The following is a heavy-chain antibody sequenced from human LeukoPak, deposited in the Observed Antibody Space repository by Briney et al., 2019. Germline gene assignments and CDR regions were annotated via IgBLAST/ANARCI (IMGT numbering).Heavy chain of an antibody. CDR3: VKARGYCSTSSCFLEY. D-gene: IGHD2-2*01. CDR1: GFTFSTYP. Sequence: GGSLRLSCSASGFTFSTYPIHWVRQAPGKGLEYVAAISSDGKTAYYADSVKGRFTISRDNSKNTVFLQMSSLSAEDSAVYYCVKARGYCSTSSCFLEYWGQGTLVTVSS. J-gene: IGHJ4*02. V-gene: IGHV3-64D*06. CDR2: ISSDGKTA.